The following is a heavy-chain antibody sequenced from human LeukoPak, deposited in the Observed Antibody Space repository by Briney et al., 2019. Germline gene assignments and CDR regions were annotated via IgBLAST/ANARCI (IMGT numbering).Heavy chain of an antibody. D-gene: IGHD4-17*01. J-gene: IGHJ4*02. V-gene: IGHV3-7*05. CDR1: GFSFGSYW. CDR3: AREVYGDNYFDY. Sequence: GGSLRLSCVASGFSFGSYWMAWVRQAPGKGLEWVANMKHDGIEKYHVDSVKGRFTISRDNTKNSLYLHMSSLRVEDTAVYYCAREVYGDNYFDYWGQGTLVTVSS. CDR2: MKHDGIEK.